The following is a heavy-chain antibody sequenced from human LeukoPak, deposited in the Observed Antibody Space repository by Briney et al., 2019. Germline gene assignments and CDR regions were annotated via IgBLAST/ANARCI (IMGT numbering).Heavy chain of an antibody. Sequence: TGGSLRLSCAASGFTFSSYAMSWVRQAPGKGLEWVSAISGSGGSTYYADSVKGRFTISRNNSKNTLYLQMTSLRAEDTAVYYCAKDPCSGGSCYHPNWFDPWGQGTLVTVSS. CDR1: GFTFSSYA. V-gene: IGHV3-23*01. J-gene: IGHJ5*02. CDR3: AKDPCSGGSCYHPNWFDP. D-gene: IGHD2-15*01. CDR2: ISGSGGST.